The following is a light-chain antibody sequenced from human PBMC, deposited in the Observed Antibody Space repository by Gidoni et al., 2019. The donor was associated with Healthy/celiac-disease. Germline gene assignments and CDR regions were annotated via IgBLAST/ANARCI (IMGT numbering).Light chain of an antibody. Sequence: DIQMTQSPSSLSASVGDRVTITCRACQSISSYLNWYQQKPGKAPQLLIYAAYNLQSGVPSRFSGSGSGTDFTLTISSLQPEDFAIYYCQQSHSTLITFGQGTRLEIK. CDR3: QQSHSTLIT. V-gene: IGKV1-39*01. CDR1: QSISSY. J-gene: IGKJ5*01. CDR2: AAY.